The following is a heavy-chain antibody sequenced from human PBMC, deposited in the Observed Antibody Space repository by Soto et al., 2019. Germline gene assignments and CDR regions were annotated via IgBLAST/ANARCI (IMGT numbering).Heavy chain of an antibody. Sequence: GGSLRLSCAASGFTFSSYWMSWVRQAPGKGLEWVANIKQDGSEKYYVDSVKGRFTISRDNAKNSLYLQMNSLRAEDTAVYYCARDRVALYWDLPEYYFDYWGQGTLVTVSS. D-gene: IGHD2-8*02. J-gene: IGHJ4*02. V-gene: IGHV3-7*01. CDR3: ARDRVALYWDLPEYYFDY. CDR1: GFTFSSYW. CDR2: IKQDGSEK.